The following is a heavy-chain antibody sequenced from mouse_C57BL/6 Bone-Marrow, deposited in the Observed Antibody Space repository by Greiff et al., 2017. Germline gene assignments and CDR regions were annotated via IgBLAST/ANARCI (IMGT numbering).Heavy chain of an antibody. CDR2: ISNLAYSI. Sequence: EVKLMESGGGLVQPGGSLKLSCAASGFTFSDYGMAWVRQAPRKGLEWVAFISNLAYSIYYADTVTGRFTISRENAKNTLYLGMSSLRSEDTAMYYCARRRWYFDVWGTGTTVTVSS. V-gene: IGHV5-15*01. CDR1: GFTFSDYG. J-gene: IGHJ1*03. CDR3: ARRRWYFDV.